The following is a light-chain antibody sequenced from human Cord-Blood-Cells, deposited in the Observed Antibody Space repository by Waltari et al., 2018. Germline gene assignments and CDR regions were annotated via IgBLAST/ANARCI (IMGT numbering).Light chain of an antibody. J-gene: IGLJ2*01. V-gene: IGLV3-19*01. Sequence: SSELTQDPAVSVALGQTVRITCPGDSLRSYYASWYPPKPGQAPVLVIYGKNNRPSGIPDRFSGSSSGNTASLTITGAQAEDEADYYCNSRDSSGNHVVFGGGTKLTVL. CDR2: GKN. CDR1: SLRSYY. CDR3: NSRDSSGNHVV.